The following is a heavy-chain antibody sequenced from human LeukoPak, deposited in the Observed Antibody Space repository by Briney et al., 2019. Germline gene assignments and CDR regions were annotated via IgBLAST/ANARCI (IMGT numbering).Heavy chain of an antibody. CDR2: IYHRGST. V-gene: IGHV4-30-2*01. D-gene: IGHD3-9*01. J-gene: IGHJ4*02. CDR3: ARAPYDILTGYFLFDS. CDR1: GYSFSSDDHF. Sequence: SQTLSLTCAVSGYSFSSDDHFWGWIRQPPGRGREWIVYIYHRGSTSYNPSLRSRVTVSLDKSRNQFSLNLYSVTAADTAVYYCARAPYDILTGYFLFDSWGQGTLITVSS.